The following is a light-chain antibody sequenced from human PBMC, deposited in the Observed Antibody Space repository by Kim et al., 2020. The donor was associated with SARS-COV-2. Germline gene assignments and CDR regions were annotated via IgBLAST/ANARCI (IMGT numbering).Light chain of an antibody. CDR1: QDITND. Sequence: DIQMTQSPSSLSASVGDRVSITCRASQDITNDLGWYQQKPGESPKRLIYAASNVQSGVPSRFSGSGSGTEFTLTISSLQPEDFATYYCLQHTDFPWTFGQGTKVDIK. CDR2: AAS. CDR3: LQHTDFPWT. J-gene: IGKJ1*01. V-gene: IGKV1-17*01.